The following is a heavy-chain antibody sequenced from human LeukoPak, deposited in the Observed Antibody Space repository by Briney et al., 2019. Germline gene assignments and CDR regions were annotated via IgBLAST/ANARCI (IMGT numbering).Heavy chain of an antibody. V-gene: IGHV3-23*01. CDR3: AKHETSMPYDFWSGYYLNYYYGMDV. CDR1: GFTFSSYA. J-gene: IGHJ6*02. Sequence: GGSLRLSCAASGFTFSSYAMSWVRQAPGKGLEWVSAISGSGGSTYYADSVKGRFTISRDNSKNTLYLQMNSLRAEDTAVYYCAKHETSMPYDFWSGYYLNYYYGMDVWGQGTTVTVSS. D-gene: IGHD3-3*01. CDR2: ISGSGGST.